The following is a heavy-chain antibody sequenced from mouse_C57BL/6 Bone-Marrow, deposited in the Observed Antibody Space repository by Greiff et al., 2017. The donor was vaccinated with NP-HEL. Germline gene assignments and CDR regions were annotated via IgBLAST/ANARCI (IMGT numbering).Heavy chain of an antibody. D-gene: IGHD1-1*01. CDR1: GYTFTSYG. J-gene: IGHJ2*01. V-gene: IGHV1-81*01. CDR3: ARVILRSFFDY. Sequence: VQLQQSGAELARPGASVKLSCKASGYTFTSYGISWVKQRTGQGLEWIGEIYPRSGNTYYNEKFKGKATLTADKSSSTAYMELRSLPSEDSAVYFCARVILRSFFDYWGQGTTLTVSS. CDR2: IYPRSGNT.